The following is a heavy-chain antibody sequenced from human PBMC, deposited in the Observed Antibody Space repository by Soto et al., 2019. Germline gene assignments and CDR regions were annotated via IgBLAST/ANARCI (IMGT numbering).Heavy chain of an antibody. V-gene: IGHV3-30*18. CDR3: AKELESSGWSLFLSNYYYGMDV. Sequence: GGSLRLSCAASGFTFSSYGMHWVRQAPGKGLEWVAVISYDGSNKYYADSVKGRFTISRDNSKNTLYLQMNSLRAEDTAVYYCAKELESSGWSLFLSNYYYGMDVWGQGTTVTVSS. D-gene: IGHD6-19*01. CDR1: GFTFSSYG. J-gene: IGHJ6*02. CDR2: ISYDGSNK.